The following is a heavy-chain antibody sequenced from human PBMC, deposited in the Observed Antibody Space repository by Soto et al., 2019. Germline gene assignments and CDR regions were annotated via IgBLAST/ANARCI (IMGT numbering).Heavy chain of an antibody. J-gene: IGHJ6*02. CDR3: ASRRITIFGVVIDYGMDV. CDR1: GYTFTGYY. CDR2: INPNSGGT. Sequence: ASVKVSCKASGYTFTGYYMHWVRQAPGQGLEWMGWINPNSGGTNYAQKFQGRVTMTRDTSISTAYMELSRLRSDDTAVYYCASRRITIFGVVIDYGMDVWGQGTTVTVSS. D-gene: IGHD3-3*01. V-gene: IGHV1-2*02.